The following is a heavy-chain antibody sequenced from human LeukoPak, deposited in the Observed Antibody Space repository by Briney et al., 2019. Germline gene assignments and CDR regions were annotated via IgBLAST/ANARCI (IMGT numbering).Heavy chain of an antibody. Sequence: PSETLSLTCTVAGGSISISSYYRGWIRQPPGKGLEWIGSIYYSGSTYYNPSLKSRVTISVDTSKNQFSLKLSSVTAADTAVYYCARALCTNGVCYSHYYYYMDVWGKGTTVTVSS. V-gene: IGHV4-39*07. J-gene: IGHJ6*03. CDR1: GGSISISSYY. D-gene: IGHD2-8*01. CDR3: ARALCTNGVCYSHYYYYMDV. CDR2: IYYSGST.